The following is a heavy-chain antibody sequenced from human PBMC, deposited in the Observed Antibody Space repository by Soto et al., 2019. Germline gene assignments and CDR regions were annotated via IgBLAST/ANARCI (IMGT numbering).Heavy chain of an antibody. J-gene: IGHJ4*02. V-gene: IGHV4-4*02. CDR3: ARDVGYHYDGSPSGQFDF. D-gene: IGHD3-22*01. CDR2: IFHSGAS. CDR1: GNSISTTNW. Sequence: SETLSLTCGVFGNSISTTNWWSWVRQSPGKGLEWIGEIFHSGASNYNPSLKSRVTISLDKSKNQFSLKLSSVTAADTAVYYCARDVGYHYDGSPSGQFDFWGQGTLVTVSS.